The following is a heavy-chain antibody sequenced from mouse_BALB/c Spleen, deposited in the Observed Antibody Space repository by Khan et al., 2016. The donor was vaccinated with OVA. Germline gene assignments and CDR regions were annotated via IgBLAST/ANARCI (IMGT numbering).Heavy chain of an antibody. CDR1: GFSLTNYG. Sequence: VQLQESGPGLVQPSRSLSITCTVSGFSLTNYGVHWVRQPPGKGLEWLGLIWSGGSTDYNAAFISRLSITKDNTKSQVFFKMNSLQADDTAIYYCARKRGVHYNMDYWGQGTSVTVSS. V-gene: IGHV2-4*02. CDR2: IWSGGST. J-gene: IGHJ4*01. CDR3: ARKRGVHYNMDY.